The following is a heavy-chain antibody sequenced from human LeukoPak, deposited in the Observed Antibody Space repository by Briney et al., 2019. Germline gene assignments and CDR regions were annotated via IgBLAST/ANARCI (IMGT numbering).Heavy chain of an antibody. Sequence: GGSLRLSCAASGFTVSSNYMSWVRQAPGKGLEWVSVIYSGGSTYYADSVKGRFTISRDNSKNTLYLQMNSLRAEDTAVYYCARGRSSYYGMDVWGQGTTVTVSS. CDR1: GFTVSSNY. J-gene: IGHJ6*02. V-gene: IGHV3-53*01. CDR3: ARGRSSYYGMDV. CDR2: IYSGGST. D-gene: IGHD1-26*01.